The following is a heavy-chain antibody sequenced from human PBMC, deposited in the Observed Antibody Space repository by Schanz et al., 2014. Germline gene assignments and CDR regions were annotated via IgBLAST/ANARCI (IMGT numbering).Heavy chain of an antibody. CDR1: GFNFSSYG. D-gene: IGHD6-19*01. CDR2: ISDDGSNH. V-gene: IGHV3-30*18. Sequence: VQLLESGGGLVQPGGSLRLSCAASGFNFSSYGMHWVRQAPGKGLEWVAVISDDGSNHYYPDSVKGRFIISRDNSKNNSKNTLYVQMNSLRAEDAAVYFCAKAGSGWSTAGYYYWGQGTLVAVSS. J-gene: IGHJ4*02. CDR3: AKAGSGWSTAGYYY.